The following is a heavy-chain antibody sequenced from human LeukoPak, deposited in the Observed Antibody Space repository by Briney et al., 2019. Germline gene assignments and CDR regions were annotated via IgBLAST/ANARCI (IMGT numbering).Heavy chain of an antibody. J-gene: IGHJ4*02. CDR2: IYYSGST. CDR3: ARVVAVSSRRFDY. V-gene: IGHV4-39*07. D-gene: IGHD2-15*01. Sequence: SETLSLTCAVSGGSISSNSYYWGWIRQPPGKGLEWIGSIYYSGSTYYNPSLKSRVTISVDTSKNQFSLKLSSVTAADTAVYYCARVVAVSSRRFDYWGQGTLVTVSS. CDR1: GGSISSNSYY.